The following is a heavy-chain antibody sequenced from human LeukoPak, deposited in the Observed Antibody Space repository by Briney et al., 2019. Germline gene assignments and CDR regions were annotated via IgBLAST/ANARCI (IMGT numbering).Heavy chain of an antibody. CDR3: ARTSTSFDD. CDR1: GGSISSYY. Sequence: NASETLSLTCTVSGGSISSYYWSWIRQPPGKGLEWIGYISYSGSTNYNPSLKSRVTVSVDMSKNQFSLDLSSVTAADTAVYYCARTSTSFDDWGQGTLVTVSS. D-gene: IGHD2-2*01. J-gene: IGHJ4*02. V-gene: IGHV4-59*01. CDR2: ISYSGST.